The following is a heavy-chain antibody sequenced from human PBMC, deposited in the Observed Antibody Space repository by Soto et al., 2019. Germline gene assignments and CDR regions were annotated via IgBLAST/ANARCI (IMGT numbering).Heavy chain of an antibody. J-gene: IGHJ4*02. D-gene: IGHD1-26*01. CDR1: GFTFSSYA. Sequence: PGVSLRLSCAASGFTFSSYAMSWVRQAPGKGLEWDSAISGSGGSTYYADSVKGRFTISRDNSKNTLYLQMNSLRAEDTAVYYCATVGATVFDYWGQGTLVTVSS. CDR2: ISGSGGST. CDR3: ATVGATVFDY. V-gene: IGHV3-23*01.